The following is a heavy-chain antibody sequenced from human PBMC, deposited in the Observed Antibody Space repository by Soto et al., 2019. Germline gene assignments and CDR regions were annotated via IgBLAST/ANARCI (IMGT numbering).Heavy chain of an antibody. V-gene: IGHV3-23*01. Sequence: EVQLLESGGGLVQPGGSLRLSCAASGFTFSSYAMSWVRQAPGKGLEWVSAISGSGGSTYYADTVKGRFTISRDNSKNTRYLQMNSLRAEDTAVYYCAKENGDSSSWFEFDYWGQGTLVTVSS. D-gene: IGHD6-13*01. CDR3: AKENGDSSSWFEFDY. CDR2: ISGSGGST. J-gene: IGHJ4*02. CDR1: GFTFSSYA.